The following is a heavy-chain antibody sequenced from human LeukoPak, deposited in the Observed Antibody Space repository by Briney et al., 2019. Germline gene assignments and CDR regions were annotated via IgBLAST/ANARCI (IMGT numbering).Heavy chain of an antibody. V-gene: IGHV3-7*01. CDR3: ADPPSDY. CDR2: INQDGSEK. CDR1: GFNFNRNW. Sequence: GGSLRLSCAASGFNFNRNWMPGVRQAPGKGLEWVANINQDGSEKYYVDSVKGRFTISRDNAKSSLYLEMSGLRAEDTAVYYCADPPSDYWGQGTLVAVSS. J-gene: IGHJ4*02.